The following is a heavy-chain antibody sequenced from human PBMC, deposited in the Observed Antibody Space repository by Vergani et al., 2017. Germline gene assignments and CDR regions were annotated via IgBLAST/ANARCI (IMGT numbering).Heavy chain of an antibody. V-gene: IGHV4-34*01. CDR3: ARVNTETNGHLYYYYYMDV. CDR1: GGSFTSYH. CDR2: IDHTGRP. Sequence: QVQLQQWGGGLLKPSETLSLTCVVNGGSFTSYHWTWIRQSPGEGLEWVGDIDHTGRPDYNPSPKSRLTRSVDKSRNQFSLTLNSVTATDTAIYFCARVNTETNGHLYYYYYMDVWGQGTAVTVS. J-gene: IGHJ6*03. D-gene: IGHD4-11*01.